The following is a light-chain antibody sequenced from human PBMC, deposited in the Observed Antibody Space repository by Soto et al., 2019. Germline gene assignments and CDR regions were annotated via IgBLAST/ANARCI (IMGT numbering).Light chain of an antibody. CDR1: QSVSSGF. CDR3: QQYDSSPVT. CDR2: GAS. Sequence: EIVVTQSPGTLSLSPGERATLSCRASQSVSSGFLAWYQQKPGQAPSLLIYGASSRATGIPDRFSGSGSGTDFTLTISRLEPEDFAVYYCQQYDSSPVTFGQGTKVEIK. J-gene: IGKJ1*01. V-gene: IGKV3-20*01.